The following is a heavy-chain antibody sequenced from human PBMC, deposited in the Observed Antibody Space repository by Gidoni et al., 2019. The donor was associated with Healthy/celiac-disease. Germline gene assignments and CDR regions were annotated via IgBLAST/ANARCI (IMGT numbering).Heavy chain of an antibody. D-gene: IGHD5-12*01. V-gene: IGHV4-34*01. J-gene: IGHJ4*02. CDR3: ARVGYGVFDY. Sequence: QVQLQQWGAGLLKPSETLSPTRAVYGGSFSGYYWSWIRQPPGKGLEWSGEINHSGSTNYNPSLKGRVTISVDTSKNQFSLKLSSVTAADTAVYYCARVGYGVFDYWGQGTLVTVSS. CDR1: GGSFSGYY. CDR2: INHSGST.